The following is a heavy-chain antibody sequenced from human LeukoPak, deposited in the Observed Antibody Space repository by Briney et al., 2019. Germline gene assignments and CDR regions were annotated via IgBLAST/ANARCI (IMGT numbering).Heavy chain of an antibody. Sequence: GGSLRLSCAASGFTFSSYGMHWARQAPGKGLEWVAVISYDGSNKYYADSVKGRFTISRDNAKNSLYLQMNSLRPEDTAMYYCTAETYYFDHWGQGALVTVSS. CDR1: GFTFSSYG. D-gene: IGHD6-25*01. J-gene: IGHJ4*02. CDR2: ISYDGSNK. CDR3: TAETYYFDH. V-gene: IGHV3-30*03.